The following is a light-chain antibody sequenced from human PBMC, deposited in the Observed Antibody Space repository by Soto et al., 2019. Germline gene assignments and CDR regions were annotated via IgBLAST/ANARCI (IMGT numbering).Light chain of an antibody. J-gene: IGKJ1*01. V-gene: IGKV3-15*01. Sequence: EIVMTQFPATLSVSPGERATLSCRASQSVRSNLAWYQQKPGQAPRLLIFAASTRATVIPARFRGSGSGTEFTLTISSVQSEDFAVYYCQQYNDWPPWTFGQGTKVDIK. CDR3: QQYNDWPPWT. CDR1: QSVRSN. CDR2: AAS.